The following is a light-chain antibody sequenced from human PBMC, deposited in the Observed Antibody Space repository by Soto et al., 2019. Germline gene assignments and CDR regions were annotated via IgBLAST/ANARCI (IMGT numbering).Light chain of an antibody. J-gene: IGLJ1*01. V-gene: IGLV1-44*01. Sequence: QSVLTQPPSTSGTPGQRVTISCSGSSPNIGSNTVNWYQQLPGAAPKLLIQSNNQRPSGIPDRFSGSQSGTSASLAISGLQSEDEADYYCAVWDDSLNGYVFGTGTKLTVL. CDR1: SPNIGSNT. CDR2: SNN. CDR3: AVWDDSLNGYV.